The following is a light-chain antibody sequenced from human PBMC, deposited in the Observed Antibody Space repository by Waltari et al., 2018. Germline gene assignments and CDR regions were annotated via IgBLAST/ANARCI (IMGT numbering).Light chain of an antibody. CDR3: QQYNNWPPWT. J-gene: IGKJ1*01. V-gene: IGKV3-15*01. Sequence: ELVMTQSPATLSVSPGETATLSCRASQSVSNNLAWYQQKPGQASRLLIYGASTRATGIPARFSGSGSGTEFTLTISSLQSEDFAVYYCQQYNNWPPWTFGQGTKVEIK. CDR2: GAS. CDR1: QSVSNN.